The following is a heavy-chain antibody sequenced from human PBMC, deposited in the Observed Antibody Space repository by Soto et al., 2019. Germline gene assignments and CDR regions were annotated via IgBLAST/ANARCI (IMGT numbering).Heavy chain of an antibody. CDR2: IAFDGNNK. CDR1: GFTFSTSG. Sequence: QVQLVESGGGVVQPGRSLRLSCAASGFTFSTSGIHWVRQAPGKGLEWVAVIAFDGNNKHYADSVKGRFTISRDNSKKTLYLQMDSLRTEDTAVYYCAKDRITTAYFFYGMDVWGQGTTVIVSS. J-gene: IGHJ6*02. CDR3: AKDRITTAYFFYGMDV. V-gene: IGHV3-30*18. D-gene: IGHD4-17*01.